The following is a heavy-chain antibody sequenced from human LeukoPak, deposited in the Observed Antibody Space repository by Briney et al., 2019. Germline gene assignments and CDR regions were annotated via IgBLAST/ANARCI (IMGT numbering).Heavy chain of an antibody. CDR2: ISSRSSYI. CDR3: ARQFIDYNILTGYYSYFDY. J-gene: IGHJ4*02. CDR1: GFTFSNYS. V-gene: IGHV3-21*01. D-gene: IGHD3-9*01. Sequence: GGSLRLSCAASGFTFSNYSMNWVRRAPGKGLEWVSSISSRSSYIYYADSVKGRFTISRDNAKNSLYLQMNSLRAEDTAVYYCARQFIDYNILTGYYSYFDYWGQGTLVTVSS.